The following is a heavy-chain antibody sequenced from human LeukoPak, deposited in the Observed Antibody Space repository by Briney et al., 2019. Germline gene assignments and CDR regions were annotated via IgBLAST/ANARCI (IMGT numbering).Heavy chain of an antibody. Sequence: PGESLKISCKGSGYSFTSYWIGWVRQMPGKGLEWMGIIYPGDSDTRYSPSFQGQVTISADKSISTAYLQWSSLRASDTAMFYCARHGYSSDWSYAFDIWGQGTMLTVSS. CDR1: GYSFTSYW. J-gene: IGHJ3*02. V-gene: IGHV5-51*01. CDR3: ARHGYSSDWSYAFDI. D-gene: IGHD6-19*01. CDR2: IYPGDSDT.